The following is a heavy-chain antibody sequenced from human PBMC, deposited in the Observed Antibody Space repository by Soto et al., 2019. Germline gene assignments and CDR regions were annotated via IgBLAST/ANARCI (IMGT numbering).Heavy chain of an antibody. J-gene: IGHJ4*02. Sequence: QVQLVQSGAEVKKPGASVKISCKTSGYIFINYYIHWVRQAPGQGLEWVALFNPMSGSTNYAQKLQGRVTGTSDTSTSTVYRELSSLISEDTAVYYCARDLAAADYWGQGTLVTVSS. CDR1: GYIFINYY. D-gene: IGHD6-13*01. CDR3: ARDLAAADY. CDR2: FNPMSGST. V-gene: IGHV1-46*04.